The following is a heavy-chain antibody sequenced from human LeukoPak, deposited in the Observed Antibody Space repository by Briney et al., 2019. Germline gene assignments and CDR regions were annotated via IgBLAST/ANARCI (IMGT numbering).Heavy chain of an antibody. D-gene: IGHD6-6*01. Sequence: GGSLRLSCAASVFTFSSYCMHWVRQAPGKGLEWVAVIWYDGSNKYYADSVKGRFTISRDNSKNTLYLQMNSLRAEDTAVYYCARVIAARPGTNWFDPWGQGTLVTVSS. CDR2: IWYDGSNK. V-gene: IGHV3-33*01. J-gene: IGHJ5*02. CDR1: VFTFSSYC. CDR3: ARVIAARPGTNWFDP.